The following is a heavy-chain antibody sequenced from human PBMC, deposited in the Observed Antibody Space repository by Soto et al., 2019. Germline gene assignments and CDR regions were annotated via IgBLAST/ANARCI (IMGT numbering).Heavy chain of an antibody. CDR1: GFTFDDYG. CDR3: ARVSGVQLEPQLDY. V-gene: IGHV3-20*04. CDR2: INWNGGST. J-gene: IGHJ4*02. Sequence: GGSLRLSCAASGFTFDDYGMSWVRQAPGKGLEWVSGINWNGGSTGYADSVKGRFTISRDNAKNSLYLQMNSLRAEDTALYYCARVSGVQLEPQLDYWGQGTLVTVSS. D-gene: IGHD1-1*01.